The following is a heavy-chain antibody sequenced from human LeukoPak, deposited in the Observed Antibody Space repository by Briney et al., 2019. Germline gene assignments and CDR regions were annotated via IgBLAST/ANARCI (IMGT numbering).Heavy chain of an antibody. CDR1: GFTFSIYA. Sequence: GGSLRLSCAASGFTFSIYALSWVRQAPGKGLEWVSAVSGSGGGTYYADSVKGRFTISRDNSKDTVYLQMNSLSAEDTAVYYCASPPLSSAMYYAHWGQGTLVTVSS. V-gene: IGHV3-23*01. D-gene: IGHD1-26*01. J-gene: IGHJ4*02. CDR2: VSGSGGGT. CDR3: ASPPLSSAMYYAH.